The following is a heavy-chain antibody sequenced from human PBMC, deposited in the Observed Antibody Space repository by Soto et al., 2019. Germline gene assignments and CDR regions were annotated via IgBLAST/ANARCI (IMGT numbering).Heavy chain of an antibody. CDR1: GFTFSSYA. D-gene: IGHD2-2*01. V-gene: IGHV3-23*01. J-gene: IGHJ6*02. CDR3: AKGQVVPAAHYYYYGMDV. CDR2: ISGSDGST. Sequence: EVQLLESGGGLVQPGGSLRLSCAASGFTFSSYAMSWVRQAPGKGLEWVSAISGSDGSTYYADSVKGRFTISRDNSKNTLYLQMNNLRAEDTAVYYCAKGQVVPAAHYYYYGMDVWGQGTTVTVSS.